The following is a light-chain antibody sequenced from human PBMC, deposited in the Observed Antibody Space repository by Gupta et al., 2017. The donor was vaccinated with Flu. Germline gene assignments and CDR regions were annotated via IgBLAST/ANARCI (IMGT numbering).Light chain of an antibody. V-gene: IGLV3-19*01. Sequence: SSELTQDPAVSVALGQTVRITCQGDSLSSHYASWYQQKPGQAPELVIYGKNNRPSGSPDRFSRSSSGNTAALAITGAPAEEEADYYCDSRYSSCNPYVVFGGGTKLTVL. CDR3: DSRYSSCNPYVV. CDR2: GKN. J-gene: IGLJ2*01. CDR1: SLSSHY.